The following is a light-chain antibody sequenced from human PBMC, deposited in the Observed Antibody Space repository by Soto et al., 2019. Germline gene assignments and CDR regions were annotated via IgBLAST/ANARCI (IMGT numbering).Light chain of an antibody. CDR2: GAS. CDR3: QQYGSSSFA. Sequence: EIVLTQSPGTLSLSPGERATLSCRARQSISSTYLAWYQKKPGQAPRLLPYGASSRPTGIPDRFSGSGSGRDFTLTISRLEPEDSAVYYCQQYGSSSFAFGPGTKVQIK. V-gene: IGKV3-20*01. J-gene: IGKJ3*01. CDR1: QSISSTY.